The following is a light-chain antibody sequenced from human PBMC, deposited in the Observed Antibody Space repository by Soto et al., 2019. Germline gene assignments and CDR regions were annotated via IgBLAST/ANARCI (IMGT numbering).Light chain of an antibody. V-gene: IGLV2-11*01. CDR3: CSNAGSYPFV. Sequence: SALTQPRSVSESPGQSVTISCTGTSSDVGGYNYVSWYQHHAGKAPKLMIYDVDKRPSGVPGRFSGSKSGNTASLTISGLQAEDEADYYCCSNAGSYPFVFGTGTKVTVL. J-gene: IGLJ1*01. CDR1: SSDVGGYNY. CDR2: DVD.